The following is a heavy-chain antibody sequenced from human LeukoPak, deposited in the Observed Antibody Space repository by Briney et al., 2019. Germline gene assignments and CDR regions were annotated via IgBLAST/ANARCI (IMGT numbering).Heavy chain of an antibody. Sequence: GGSLRLSCAASGFTFSSYSMNWVRQAPGKGLEWVSSISSSSSYIYYADSVKGRFTLSRDNAKNSLYLQMNSLRAEDTAVYYCARDSLDWYYFDYWGQGTLVTVSS. CDR3: ARDSLDWYYFDY. V-gene: IGHV3-21*01. CDR1: GFTFSSYS. D-gene: IGHD3-9*01. CDR2: ISSSSSYI. J-gene: IGHJ4*02.